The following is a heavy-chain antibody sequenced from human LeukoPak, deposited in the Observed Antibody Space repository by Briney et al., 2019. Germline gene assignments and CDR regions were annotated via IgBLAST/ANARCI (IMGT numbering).Heavy chain of an antibody. V-gene: IGHV3-23*01. Sequence: GGSLRLSCAVSGFTFSTYAMSWVRQAPGKGLELVSSITSSGYDTYYRDSVKGRYTISRDNSENTLYLQMNSLRPEDTAMYYCAKDSRETLAGTEDYWGRGTLVTVSS. CDR2: ITSSGYDT. CDR1: GFTFSTYA. CDR3: AKDSRETLAGTEDY. D-gene: IGHD6-19*01. J-gene: IGHJ4*02.